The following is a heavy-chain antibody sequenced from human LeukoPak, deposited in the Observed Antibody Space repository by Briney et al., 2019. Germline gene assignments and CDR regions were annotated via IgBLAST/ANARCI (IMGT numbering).Heavy chain of an antibody. CDR3: AKDESTGGFAPGYFYGMGV. Sequence: GWSLRLSCVASGFTFDDYGMHWVRQVPGKGLEWVSGISWNSDRIAYAESVKGRFTISRDNAKNSLYLQMDSLRVEDTALYYCAKDESTGGFAPGYFYGMGVWGQGTTVTVSS. J-gene: IGHJ6*02. CDR1: GFTFDDYG. CDR2: ISWNSDRI. D-gene: IGHD3-16*01. V-gene: IGHV3-9*01.